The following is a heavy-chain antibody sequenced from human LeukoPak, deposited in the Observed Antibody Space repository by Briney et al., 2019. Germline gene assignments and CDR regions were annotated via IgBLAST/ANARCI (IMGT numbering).Heavy chain of an antibody. CDR2: ISDSGGST. V-gene: IGHV3-23*01. CDR3: AKCRGSSWSDYFDY. CDR1: GFSLSRYA. J-gene: IGHJ4*02. D-gene: IGHD6-13*01. Sequence: GGSLRLSCAVSGFSLSRYAMSWVRKAPGKGLEWVSAISDSGGSTYYADSVKGRFTISRDNSRNTLYLQMNTLRAEDTAVYYCAKCRGSSWSDYFDYWGQGTLVTVSS.